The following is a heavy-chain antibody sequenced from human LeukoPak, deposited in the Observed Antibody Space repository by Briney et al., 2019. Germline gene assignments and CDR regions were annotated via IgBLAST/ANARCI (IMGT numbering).Heavy chain of an antibody. D-gene: IGHD1-1*01. CDR1: GFTFSSYG. J-gene: IGHJ2*01. CDR3: ARELISTTWRGNRSYFDL. CDR2: IWYDGSNK. Sequence: GGSLRLSWAASGFTFSSYGMHWVRQAPGKGLEWVAVIWYDGSNKYYADSVKGRFTISRDNSKNTLYLQMNSLRAEDTAVYYCARELISTTWRGNRSYFDLWGRGTLVTVSS. V-gene: IGHV3-33*01.